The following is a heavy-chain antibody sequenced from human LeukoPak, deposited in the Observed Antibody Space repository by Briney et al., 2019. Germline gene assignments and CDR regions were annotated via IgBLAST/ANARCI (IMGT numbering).Heavy chain of an antibody. Sequence: GGSLRLSCAASGFTFDDYAMHWVRQAPGKGLEWVSGISWNSGSIGYADSVKGRFTISRDNAKNSLYLQMNSLRAEDTAVYYCAREGRIQLWLRGGYFDYWGQGTLVTVPS. V-gene: IGHV3-9*01. CDR3: AREGRIQLWLRGGYFDY. CDR2: ISWNSGSI. D-gene: IGHD5-18*01. CDR1: GFTFDDYA. J-gene: IGHJ4*02.